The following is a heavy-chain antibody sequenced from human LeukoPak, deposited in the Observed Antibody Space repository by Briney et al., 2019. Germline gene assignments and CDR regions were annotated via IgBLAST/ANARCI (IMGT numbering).Heavy chain of an antibody. CDR3: ARPIRPHSYYYDSSGYYSNHYYYMDV. J-gene: IGHJ6*03. CDR1: GFTFSSYW. V-gene: IGHV3-7*01. Sequence: GGSLRLSCAASGFTFSSYWMSWVRQAPGKGLEWVANIKQDGSERYYVDSVKGRFTISRDNAKNSLYLQMNSLRAEDTAVYYCARPIRPHSYYYDSSGYYSNHYYYMDVWGKGTTVTISS. CDR2: IKQDGSER. D-gene: IGHD3-22*01.